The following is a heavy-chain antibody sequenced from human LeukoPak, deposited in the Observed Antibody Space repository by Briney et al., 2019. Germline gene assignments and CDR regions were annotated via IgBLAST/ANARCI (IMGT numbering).Heavy chain of an antibody. CDR2: IKQDGSEK. V-gene: IGHV3-7*01. D-gene: IGHD3-10*02. CDR1: GFTFSSYE. CDR3: ARDLPMFLAMDV. Sequence: GGSLRLSCAASGFTFSSYEMNWVRQAPGKGLEWVANIKQDGSEKYYVDSVKGRFTISRHNAKNSLYLQMHSLRAEDTAVYYCARDLPMFLAMDVWGKGTTVTISS. J-gene: IGHJ6*03.